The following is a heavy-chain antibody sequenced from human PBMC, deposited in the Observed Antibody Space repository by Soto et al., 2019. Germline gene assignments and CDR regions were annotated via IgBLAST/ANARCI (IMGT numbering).Heavy chain of an antibody. CDR1: GYTFTSYG. CDR2: ISAYNGNT. Sequence: ASVKVSCKASGYTFTSYGISWVRQAPGQGLEWMGWISAYNGNTNYAQKLQGRVTMTTDTSTSTAYMELRSLRSDDTAVYYCARVVLVLMVYAPPSPSYMDVWGKGTTVTVSS. J-gene: IGHJ6*03. V-gene: IGHV1-18*01. CDR3: ARVVLVLMVYAPPSPSYMDV. D-gene: IGHD2-8*01.